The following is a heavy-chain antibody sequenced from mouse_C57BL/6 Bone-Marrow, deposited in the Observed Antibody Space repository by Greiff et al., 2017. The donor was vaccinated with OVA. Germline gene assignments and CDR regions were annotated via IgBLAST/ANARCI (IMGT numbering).Heavy chain of an antibody. D-gene: IGHD2-3*01. CDR2: IWSDGST. CDR1: GFSLTSYG. CDR3: ARDGYYVPYYYAMDY. J-gene: IGHJ4*01. V-gene: IGHV2-6*03. Sequence: VQRVESGPGLVAPSQSLSITCTVSGFSLTSYGVHWVRQPPGKGLEWLVVIWSDGSTTYNSALKSRLSISKDNSKSQVFLKMNSLQTDDTAMYYCARDGYYVPYYYAMDYWGQGTSVTVSS.